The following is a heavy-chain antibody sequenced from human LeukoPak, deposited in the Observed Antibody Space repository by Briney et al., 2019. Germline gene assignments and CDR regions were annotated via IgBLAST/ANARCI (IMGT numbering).Heavy chain of an antibody. CDR3: ARGVDYYGV. CDR2: INHSGGT. J-gene: IGHJ4*02. CDR1: GGSISSYF. D-gene: IGHD3-10*01. V-gene: IGHV4-34*01. Sequence: SETLSLTCTVSGGSISSYFWSWIRQPPVKGLEWIGEINHSGGTNYNPSLKSLVTISVDTSKKQFSLKLSSVTAADTAVYYCARGVDYYGVWGQGTLVTVSS.